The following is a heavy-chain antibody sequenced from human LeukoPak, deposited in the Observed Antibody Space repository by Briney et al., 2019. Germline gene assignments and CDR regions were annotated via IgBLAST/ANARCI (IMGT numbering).Heavy chain of an antibody. D-gene: IGHD6-19*01. CDR1: GGSISSYC. V-gene: IGHV4-59*01. Sequence: TSETLSLTCTVSGGSISSYCWSWIRQPPGKGLEWIGYIYYSGSTNYNPSLKSRVTISVDTSKNQFSLKLSSVTAADTAMYYCARFSSGWYLRLFDYWGQGTLVTVSS. J-gene: IGHJ4*02. CDR2: IYYSGST. CDR3: ARFSSGWYLRLFDY.